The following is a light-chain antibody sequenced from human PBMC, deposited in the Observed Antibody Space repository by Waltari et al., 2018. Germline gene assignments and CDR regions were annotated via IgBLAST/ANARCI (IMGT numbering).Light chain of an antibody. CDR1: QSISSY. CDR2: AAS. CDR3: QHSYSTPRT. V-gene: IGKV1-39*01. J-gene: IGKJ1*01. Sequence: DIQMTQSPSSLSASVGDRVTITCRASQSISSYLNWYQQKPGKAPKLLIYAASSLQSRVPSRFSCSVSGTDFTLTISSLQPEDFATYYCQHSYSTPRTFGQGTKVEIK.